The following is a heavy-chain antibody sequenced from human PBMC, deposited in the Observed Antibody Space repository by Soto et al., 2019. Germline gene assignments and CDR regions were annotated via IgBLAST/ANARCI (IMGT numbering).Heavy chain of an antibody. CDR3: ARSRPTIVVVPAAVFDP. CDR1: GGSFSGYY. J-gene: IGHJ5*02. Sequence: QVQLQQWGAGLLKPSETLSLSCAVYGGSFSGYYWSWIRQPPGKGLEWIGEINHSGSTNYNPSLKSRVTISVDTSKNQFSLKLSSVTAADTAVYYCARSRPTIVVVPAAVFDPWGQRTLVTVSS. V-gene: IGHV4-34*01. D-gene: IGHD2-2*01. CDR2: INHSGST.